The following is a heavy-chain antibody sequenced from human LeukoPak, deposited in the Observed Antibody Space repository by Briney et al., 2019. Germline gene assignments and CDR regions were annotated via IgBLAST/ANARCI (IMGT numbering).Heavy chain of an antibody. D-gene: IGHD3-22*01. CDR2: ISAYNGNT. CDR3: ARGLDDYISSGIDAFDI. V-gene: IGHV1-18*01. J-gene: IGHJ3*02. CDR1: GYTFTSYG. Sequence: ASVKVSCKASGYTFTSYGISWVGQAPGQGLEWMGWISAYNGNTNYAQKLQGRVTMTTDTSTRTAYMELRSLRSDDTAVYYCARGLDDYISSGIDAFDICGQGAMVTVSS.